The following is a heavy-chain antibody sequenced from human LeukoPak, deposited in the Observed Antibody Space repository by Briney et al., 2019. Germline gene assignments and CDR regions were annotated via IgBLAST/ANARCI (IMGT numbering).Heavy chain of an antibody. Sequence: GGSLRLSCAASGFNYTSYTMNWVRQAPGMGLEWLSYISATRGITYYADSVKGRFTISRDNAKNSLSLQMDSLRAEDTAVYYCVRGSLASGVVVFYYYYLDVWGKGTTVTVSS. CDR3: VRGSLASGVVVFYYYYLDV. D-gene: IGHD3-3*01. J-gene: IGHJ6*03. V-gene: IGHV3-48*01. CDR2: ISATRGIT. CDR1: GFNYTSYT.